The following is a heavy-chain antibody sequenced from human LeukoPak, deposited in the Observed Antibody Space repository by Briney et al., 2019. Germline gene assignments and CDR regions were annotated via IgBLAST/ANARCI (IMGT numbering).Heavy chain of an antibody. J-gene: IGHJ4*02. CDR2: FSGTSST. CDR3: AKLKQWQPQRYFFEY. CDR1: GFTFSSYA. Sequence: GGSLRLSCAASGFTFSSYAMSWVRQAPGKGLERVSTFSGTSSTSYADAVKGRVTISRDNSKNTLYLQLNSLRAEDTAVYYCAKLKQWQPQRYFFEYWGQGALVTVAS. D-gene: IGHD6-19*01. V-gene: IGHV3-23*01.